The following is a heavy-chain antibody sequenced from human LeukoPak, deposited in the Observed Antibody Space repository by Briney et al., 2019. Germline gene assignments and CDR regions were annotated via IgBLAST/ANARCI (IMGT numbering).Heavy chain of an antibody. V-gene: IGHV3-7*01. CDR1: GFSFSRYW. Sequence: GGSLRLSCVASGFSFSRYWMSWVRQAPGKGLEWVANINQDGSEKYYVDSVKGRFTISRDNSKNSFYLQMSSLRAEDTAVYYCATGPRPDSGNFLGFDYWGQGTLVTVSS. J-gene: IGHJ4*02. D-gene: IGHD4-23*01. CDR3: ATGPRPDSGNFLGFDY. CDR2: INQDGSEK.